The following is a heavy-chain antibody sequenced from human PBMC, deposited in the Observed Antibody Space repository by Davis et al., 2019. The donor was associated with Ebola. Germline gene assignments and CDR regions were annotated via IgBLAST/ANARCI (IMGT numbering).Heavy chain of an antibody. J-gene: IGHJ6*02. CDR3: AKRYVPIRVVPATLEFYSGMDV. Sequence: GESLKISCAASGFTFSGYGMHWVRQAPGKGLEWVAVISYDGSNKYYADSVKGRFTISRDNSKNTLYLQMNSLRAEDTAVYYCAKRYVPIRVVPATLEFYSGMDVWGQGTTVTVSS. D-gene: IGHD2-2*01. CDR2: ISYDGSNK. CDR1: GFTFSGYG. V-gene: IGHV3-30*18.